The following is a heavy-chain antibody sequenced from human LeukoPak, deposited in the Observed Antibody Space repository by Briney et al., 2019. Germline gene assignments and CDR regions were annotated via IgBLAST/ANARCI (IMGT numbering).Heavy chain of an antibody. CDR1: GGSINSDGYY. CDR2: IYKSGST. J-gene: IGHJ6*03. Sequence: SETLSLTCTVSGGSINSDGYYWSWIRQPPGKGLEWIGYIYKSGSTNYNPSLKSRVTISVERSKNQFSLKLSSVTAADTAVYYCARGWTATYYYYYYMDVWGKGTTVTVSS. CDR3: ARGWTATYYYYYYMDV. D-gene: IGHD5-12*01. V-gene: IGHV4-30-2*01.